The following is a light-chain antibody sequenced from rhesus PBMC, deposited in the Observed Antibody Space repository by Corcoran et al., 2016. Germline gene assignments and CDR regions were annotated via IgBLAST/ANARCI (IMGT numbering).Light chain of an antibody. CDR3: CSYRSGGSSI. CDR1: TTDIGTYND. V-gene: IGLV2S9*01. CDR2: DVT. Sequence: QSALTQPPSVSKSLGHSVTISCTGTTTDIGTYNDFSWYQYHPVTAPILLIYDVTKRPSGVSDRFSGSKSGNTASLTIFGLQSDDETDYCCCSYRSGGSSIFGSGTRLTVL. J-gene: IGLJ1*01.